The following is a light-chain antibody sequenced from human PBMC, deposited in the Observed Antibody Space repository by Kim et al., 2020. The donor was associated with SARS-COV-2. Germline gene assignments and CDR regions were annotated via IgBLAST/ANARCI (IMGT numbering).Light chain of an antibody. CDR2: GKN. V-gene: IGLV3-19*01. CDR3: NSRDSRGNHWV. CDR1: SLRNYY. J-gene: IGLJ3*02. Sequence: SSELTQDPAVSVALGQTVRITCQGDSLRNYYASWYQQKPRLAPVLVIYGKNNRPSGIPDRFSGSSSGNTASLTITGAQAEDEADYYCNSRDSRGNHWVFG.